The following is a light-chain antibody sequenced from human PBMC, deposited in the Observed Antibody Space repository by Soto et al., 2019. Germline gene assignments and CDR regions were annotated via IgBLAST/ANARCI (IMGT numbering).Light chain of an antibody. CDR3: QQRSNWPLT. CDR2: GAS. J-gene: IGKJ4*01. V-gene: IGKV3-11*01. CDR1: QSVYSY. Sequence: EIVLTQSPATLWLSPGERATLSCRASQSVYSYLAWYQQKPGQAPRLLIYGASSRATGIPDRFSGSGSGTDFTLTISSLEPEDFAVYYCQQRSNWPLTFGGGTKVDIK.